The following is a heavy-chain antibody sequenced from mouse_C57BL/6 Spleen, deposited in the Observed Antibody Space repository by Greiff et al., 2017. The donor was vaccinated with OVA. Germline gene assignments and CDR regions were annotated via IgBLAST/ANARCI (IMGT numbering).Heavy chain of an antibody. V-gene: IGHV14-1*01. Sequence: VHVKQSGAELVRPGASVKLSCTASGFNIKDYYMHWVKQRPEQGLEWIGRIDPEDGDTEYAPKFQGKATMTADTSSNTAYLQLSSLTSEDTAVYYCTTRYYGGAMDYWGQGTSVTVSS. CDR1: GFNIKDYY. CDR3: TTRYYGGAMDY. CDR2: IDPEDGDT. J-gene: IGHJ4*01. D-gene: IGHD1-1*02.